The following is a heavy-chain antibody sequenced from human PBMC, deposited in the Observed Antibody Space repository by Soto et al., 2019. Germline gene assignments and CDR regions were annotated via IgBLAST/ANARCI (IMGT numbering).Heavy chain of an antibody. CDR1: GFSFDDYT. V-gene: IGHV3-9*01. D-gene: IGHD3-10*01. Sequence: AGGSLRLSCGGSGFSFDDYTMHWVRQAPGKGPEWVASLSWNSGFSGYADSVKGRFTISRDNAQSSVHLQMNNLRTEDTALYYCATPMALPGSDYWGQGALVTVSS. J-gene: IGHJ4*02. CDR3: ATPMALPGSDY. CDR2: LSWNSGFS.